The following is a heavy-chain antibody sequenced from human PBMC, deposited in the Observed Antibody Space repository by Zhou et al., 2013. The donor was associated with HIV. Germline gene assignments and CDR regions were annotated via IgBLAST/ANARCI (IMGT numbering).Heavy chain of an antibody. Sequence: QVQLVQSGAEVKKPGSSVKVSCKASGGAFSRYAVSWVRQAPGQGLEWMGRIMPIFGVTDYAQKFKGRVTITTDESKTTVSMELTGLRPDDTAVYYCAREMAAAGRGWFDPWGQGTLVTVSS. J-gene: IGHJ5*02. CDR3: AREMAAAGRGWFDP. D-gene: IGHD6-13*01. CDR2: IMPIFGVT. V-gene: IGHV1-69*05. CDR1: GGAFSRYA.